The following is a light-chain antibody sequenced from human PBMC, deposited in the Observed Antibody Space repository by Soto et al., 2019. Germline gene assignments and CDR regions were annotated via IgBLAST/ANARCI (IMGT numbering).Light chain of an antibody. V-gene: IGKV3-20*01. CDR3: QQYRSSPPEFT. CDR2: GAS. Sequence: EIVLTQSPDTLSLSAGERATFSCRASQTISSNYLAWYQQKPGQTPRLLIFGASYRATGIPDRFSGSGSGTDFTLTIRRLEPEDFAVYYCQQYRSSPPEFTFGPGTKVDIK. CDR1: QTISSNY. J-gene: IGKJ3*01.